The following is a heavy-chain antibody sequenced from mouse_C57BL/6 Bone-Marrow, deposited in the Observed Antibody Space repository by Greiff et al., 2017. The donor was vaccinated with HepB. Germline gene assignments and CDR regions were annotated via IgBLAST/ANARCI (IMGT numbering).Heavy chain of an antibody. Sequence: DVKLVESGGGLVKPGGSLKLSCAASGFTFSDYGMHWVRQAPEKGLEWVAYISSGSSTIYYADTVKGRFTISRDNAKNTLFLQMTSLRSEDTAMFYCARQGNYCSTFAYWGQGTLVTVSA. D-gene: IGHD1-1*01. CDR2: ISSGSSTI. J-gene: IGHJ3*01. CDR1: GFTFSDYG. V-gene: IGHV5-17*01. CDR3: ARQGNYCSTFAY.